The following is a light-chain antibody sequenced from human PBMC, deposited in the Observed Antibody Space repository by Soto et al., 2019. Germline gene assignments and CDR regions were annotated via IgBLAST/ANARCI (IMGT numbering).Light chain of an antibody. CDR2: GTS. V-gene: IGKV3-20*01. J-gene: IGKJ1*01. CDR1: ESVTNY. CDR3: QQYSSLWT. Sequence: EIVLTQSPATLSLSPGERGALCCRASESVTNYLAWYQQKPGQAPRLLIYGTSSRATGIPDRFSGSGSGTDFTLSISRLEPEDFAVYYCQQYSSLWTFGQGTKVDIK.